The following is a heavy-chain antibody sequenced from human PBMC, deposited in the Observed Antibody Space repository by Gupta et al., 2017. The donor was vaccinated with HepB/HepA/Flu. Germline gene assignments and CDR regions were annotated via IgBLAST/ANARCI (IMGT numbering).Heavy chain of an antibody. CDR3: ARSAAGHDFEPGY. CDR2: IFGGDETQYDET. Sequence: AASGFIVGTKSMSWVRQAPGKGLEWVSVIFGGDETQYDETHYAAPVQGRFIISRDNSTNTLYLQMNSLRAEDTAVYYCARSAAGHDFEPGYGCRGTMVTVYS. CDR1: GFIVGTKS. J-gene: IGHJ4*02. D-gene: IGHD1-14*01. V-gene: IGHV3-53*01.